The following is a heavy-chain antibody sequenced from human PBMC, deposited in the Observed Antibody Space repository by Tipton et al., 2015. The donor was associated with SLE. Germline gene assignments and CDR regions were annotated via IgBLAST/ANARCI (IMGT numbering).Heavy chain of an antibody. Sequence: SLRLSCAASGFTFSIYAMHWVRQAPGKGLEWVAVISYDGSNKYYADSVKGRFTISRDNSKNTLYLQMNSLRAEDTAVYYCARRIWGPYYYYMDVWGKGTTVTVSS. D-gene: IGHD7-27*01. CDR3: ARRIWGPYYYYMDV. CDR2: ISYDGSNK. CDR1: GFTFSIYA. V-gene: IGHV3-30*04. J-gene: IGHJ6*03.